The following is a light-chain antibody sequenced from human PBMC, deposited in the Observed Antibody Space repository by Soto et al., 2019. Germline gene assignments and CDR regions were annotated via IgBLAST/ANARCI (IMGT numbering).Light chain of an antibody. V-gene: IGLV2-14*01. Sequence: QSALTQPASVSGSPGQSITISCTGTGSGVGGYNYVSWYQQHPGKAPKVMIYDVSNRPSGVSNRFSGSKSGNTASLTISGLQAEDEADYYCSSYTSASTPLVFGGGTKLPVL. J-gene: IGLJ2*01. CDR3: SSYTSASTPLV. CDR2: DVS. CDR1: GSGVGGYNY.